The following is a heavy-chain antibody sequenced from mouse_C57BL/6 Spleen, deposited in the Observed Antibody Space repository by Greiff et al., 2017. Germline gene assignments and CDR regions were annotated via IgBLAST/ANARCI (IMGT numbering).Heavy chain of an antibody. V-gene: IGHV1-82*01. CDR2: IYPGDGDT. D-gene: IGHD1-1*01. CDR3: ARDPITTVVPMDY. Sequence: VQLQESGPELVKPGASVKISCKASGYAFSSSWMNWVKQRPGKGLEWIGRIYPGDGDTNYNGKFKGKATLTADKSSSTAYMQLSSLTSEDSAVYFCARDPITTVVPMDYWGQGTSVTVSS. CDR1: GYAFSSSW. J-gene: IGHJ4*01.